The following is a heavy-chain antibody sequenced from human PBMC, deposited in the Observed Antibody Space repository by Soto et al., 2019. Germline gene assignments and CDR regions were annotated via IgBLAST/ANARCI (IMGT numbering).Heavy chain of an antibody. CDR3: ARDLGSSWYPEYFQH. CDR2: ISSSSSTI. V-gene: IGHV3-48*01. Sequence: GGSIGLSCAASGLTFSIYIMNWVRQAQGKGLEWVSYISSSSSTIYYADSVKGRFTISRDNAKNSLYLQMNSLRAEDTAVYYCARDLGSSWYPEYFQHWGQGTLVTVSS. J-gene: IGHJ1*01. D-gene: IGHD6-13*01. CDR1: GLTFSIYI.